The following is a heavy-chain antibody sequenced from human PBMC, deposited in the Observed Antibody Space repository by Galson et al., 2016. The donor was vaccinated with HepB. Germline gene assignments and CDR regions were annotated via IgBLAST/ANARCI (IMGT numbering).Heavy chain of an antibody. Sequence: SLRLSCAASGFTFSRNWMSWVRQAPGKGLEWVSTISGSGDNTFHAESVKGRFTISRDNPRNTLFLQMNSLTAEDTAVYYCAKDAKRMPTGNGGIYDYWGQGTLVTVSS. CDR3: AKDAKRMPTGNGGIYDY. CDR1: GFTFSRNW. J-gene: IGHJ4*02. CDR2: ISGSGDNT. V-gene: IGHV3-23*01. D-gene: IGHD1-1*01.